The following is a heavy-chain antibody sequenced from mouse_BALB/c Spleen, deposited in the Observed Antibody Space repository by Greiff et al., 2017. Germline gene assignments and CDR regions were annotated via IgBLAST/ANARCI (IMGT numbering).Heavy chain of an antibody. D-gene: IGHD2-12*01. V-gene: IGHV5-4*02. CDR1: GFTFSDYY. J-gene: IGHJ4*01. CDR3: ARDWIPYDGYAMDY. CDR2: ISDGGSYT. Sequence: DVMLVESGGGLVKPGGSLKLSCAASGFTFSDYYMYWVRQTPEKRLDWVANISDGGSYTYYPDSVKGRFTISRDNAKNNLYLQLSSLKSEDTAMYYCARDWIPYDGYAMDYWGQGTSVTVSS.